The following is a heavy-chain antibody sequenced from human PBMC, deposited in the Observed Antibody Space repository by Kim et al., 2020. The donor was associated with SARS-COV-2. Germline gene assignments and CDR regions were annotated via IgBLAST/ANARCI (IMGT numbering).Heavy chain of an antibody. J-gene: IGHJ4*02. CDR2: ISAYNGNT. Sequence: ASVKVSCKASGYTFTSYGISWVRQAPGQGLEWMGWISAYNGNTNYAQKLQGRVTMTTDTSTSTAYMELRSLRSDDTAVYYCARRNYDILTGKRGYYFDYWGQGTLVTVSS. CDR1: GYTFTSYG. D-gene: IGHD3-9*01. V-gene: IGHV1-18*01. CDR3: ARRNYDILTGKRGYYFDY.